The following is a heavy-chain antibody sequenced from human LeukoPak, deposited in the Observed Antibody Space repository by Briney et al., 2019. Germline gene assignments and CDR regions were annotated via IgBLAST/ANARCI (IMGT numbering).Heavy chain of an antibody. CDR2: IKSSGST. CDR1: GGSVSSYY. J-gene: IGHJ5*02. D-gene: IGHD5-12*01. Sequence: SETLSLTCTVSGGSVSSYYWSWIRPPPGKGLEWIGYIKSSGSTNYNPSLKSRVTISIDTSKNQFSLRLNSVTAADTAVYYCARDGTVATNWFDPWGQGTLVTVSS. V-gene: IGHV4-59*02. CDR3: ARDGTVATNWFDP.